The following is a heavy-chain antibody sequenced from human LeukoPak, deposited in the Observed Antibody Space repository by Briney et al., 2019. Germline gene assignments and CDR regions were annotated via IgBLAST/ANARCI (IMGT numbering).Heavy chain of an antibody. D-gene: IGHD1-26*01. CDR2: IYDSGSS. J-gene: IGHJ3*02. V-gene: IGHV4-59*08. CDR1: GGSMSSYY. CDR3: ARHGTSGIYRRPFDI. Sequence: NPSETLSLTCTVSGGSMSSYYWSWIRQPPGKGLEWIGYIYDSGSSNYNPSLKSRVTISVDTSNNQFALKLNSVTAADTAVYYCARHGTSGIYRRPFDIWGQGTMVTVSS.